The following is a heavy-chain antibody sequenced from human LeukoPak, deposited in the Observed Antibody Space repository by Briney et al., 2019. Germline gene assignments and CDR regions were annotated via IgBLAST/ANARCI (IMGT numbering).Heavy chain of an antibody. J-gene: IGHJ2*01. CDR3: ARNLPRLKQQRSYWYFDL. Sequence: SETLSLTCAVYGGSFSGYYWSWIRQPPGKGLEWIGYIYHSGSTYYNPSLKSRVTISVDRSKNQFSLKLSSVTAADTAVYYCARNLPRLKQQRSYWYFDLWGRGTLVTVSS. CDR2: IYHSGST. CDR1: GGSFSGYY. D-gene: IGHD6-13*01. V-gene: IGHV4-34*01.